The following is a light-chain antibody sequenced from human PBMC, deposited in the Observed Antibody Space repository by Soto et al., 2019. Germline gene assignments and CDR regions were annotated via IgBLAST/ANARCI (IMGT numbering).Light chain of an antibody. J-gene: IGKJ4*01. CDR1: QSVSSSY. Sequence: EIVLTQSPGPLSLSPGERATLSCRASQSVSSSYLAWYQQKPGQAPRLLIYGASSRATGIPDRFSGSGSGTDVTLTISRLEPEDFAVYYCQQYGSSPGVTFGGGTKVEIK. CDR2: GAS. V-gene: IGKV3-20*01. CDR3: QQYGSSPGVT.